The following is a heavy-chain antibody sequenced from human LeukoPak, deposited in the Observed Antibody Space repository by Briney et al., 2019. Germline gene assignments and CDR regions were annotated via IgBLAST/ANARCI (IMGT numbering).Heavy chain of an antibody. CDR3: AITFYDFWSGYYYFDY. Sequence: SETLSLTCTVSGGSISSSSYYWGWVRQPPGKGLVWIGSIYYSGSTYYNPSLKSRVTISVDTSKNQFSLKLSSVTAADTAVYYCAITFYDFWSGYYYFDYWGQGTLVTVSS. D-gene: IGHD3-3*01. V-gene: IGHV4-39*01. CDR1: GGSISSSSYY. CDR2: IYYSGST. J-gene: IGHJ4*02.